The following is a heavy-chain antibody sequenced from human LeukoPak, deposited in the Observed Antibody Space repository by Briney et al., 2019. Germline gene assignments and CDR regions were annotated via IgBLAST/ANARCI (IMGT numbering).Heavy chain of an antibody. CDR3: ARHVGSGWDYYFDY. V-gene: IGHV1-3*01. J-gene: IGHJ4*02. D-gene: IGHD6-19*01. Sequence: ASVKVSCKASGYTFTSYAMHWVRQAPGQRLEWMGWINAGNGNTKYSQKFQGRVTITRDTSASTAYMELSSLTSEDTAVYYCARHVGSGWDYYFDYWGQGILVTVSS. CDR2: INAGNGNT. CDR1: GYTFTSYA.